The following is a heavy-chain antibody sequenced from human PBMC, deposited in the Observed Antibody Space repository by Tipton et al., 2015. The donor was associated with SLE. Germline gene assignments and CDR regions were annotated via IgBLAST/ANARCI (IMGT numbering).Heavy chain of an antibody. CDR2: IYATGIT. Sequence: TLSLTCTVSGGSISSGSYYWSWIRQPAGKGLEWIGHIYATGITNYNPSLKGRVTISVDTSKNQFSLKLTSVTAADTAVYYCARGSWGDALDTWGQGTMVTVSS. J-gene: IGHJ3*02. V-gene: IGHV4-61*09. D-gene: IGHD3-16*01. CDR1: GGSISSGSYY. CDR3: ARGSWGDALDT.